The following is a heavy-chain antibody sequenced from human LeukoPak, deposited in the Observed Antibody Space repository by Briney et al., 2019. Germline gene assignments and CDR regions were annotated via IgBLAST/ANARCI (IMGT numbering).Heavy chain of an antibody. V-gene: IGHV3-23*01. Sequence: PGGSLRLSCAASGFTFSSYAMSWVRQAPGKGLEWVSAISGSGGSTYYADSVKGRFTISRDNSKNTLYLQMNSLRAEDTAVYYCARDRRHYYYDSSGSQDWGQGTLVTVSS. D-gene: IGHD3-22*01. CDR1: GFTFSSYA. CDR3: ARDRRHYYYDSSGSQD. J-gene: IGHJ4*02. CDR2: ISGSGGST.